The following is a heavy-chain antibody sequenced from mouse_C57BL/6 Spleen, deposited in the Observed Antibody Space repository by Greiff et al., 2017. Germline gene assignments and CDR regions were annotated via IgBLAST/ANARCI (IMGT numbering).Heavy chain of an antibody. CDR1: GFTFTDYY. Sequence: EVKVVESGGGLVQPGGSLSLSCAASGFTFTDYYMSWVRQPPGKALEWLGFIRNKANGYTTEYSASVKGRFTISRDNSQSILYLQMNALRADDSATYYCARYTPYYAMDYWGQGTSVTVSS. CDR3: ARYTPYYAMDY. J-gene: IGHJ4*01. CDR2: IRNKANGYTT. V-gene: IGHV7-3*01.